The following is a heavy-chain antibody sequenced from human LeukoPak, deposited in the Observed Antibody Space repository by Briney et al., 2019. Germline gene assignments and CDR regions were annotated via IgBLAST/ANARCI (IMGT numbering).Heavy chain of an antibody. CDR1: GFTFSNSG. D-gene: IGHD4-17*01. Sequence: PGRSLRLSCAGSGFTFSNSGMHWVRQAPGKGLEWVAVISYDGSNKYYADSVKGRFTISRDNSKNTLYLQMNSLRAEDTAVYYCARDVGAPWGQGTLVTVSS. V-gene: IGHV3-30*03. J-gene: IGHJ5*02. CDR3: ARDVGAP. CDR2: ISYDGSNK.